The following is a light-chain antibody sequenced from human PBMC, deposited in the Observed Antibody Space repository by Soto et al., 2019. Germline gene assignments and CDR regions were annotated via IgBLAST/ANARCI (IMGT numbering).Light chain of an antibody. J-gene: IGKJ2*01. Sequence: DIQMTQSPSTLSGSVGDRVTITCRASQTISSWLAWYQQKPGKAPKLLIYKASTLKSGVPSRFSGSGSGTEFTLTISSLQPDDFATYYCQQVNSSPYTFGQGTKLEIK. CDR3: QQVNSSPYT. CDR1: QTISSW. V-gene: IGKV1-5*03. CDR2: KAS.